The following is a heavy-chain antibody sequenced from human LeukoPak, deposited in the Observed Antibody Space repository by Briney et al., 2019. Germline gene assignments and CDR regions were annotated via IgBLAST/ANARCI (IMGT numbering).Heavy chain of an antibody. V-gene: IGHV4-59*01. CDR1: GGSISSDY. Sequence: SETLSLTCTVSGGSISSDYWSWIRQPPGKGLEWIGYIYYSGSTNYNPSLKSRVTISVDTSKNQFSLILTSVTTTDTAVYYCARTGRRGYFDFWGRGTLVTVSS. CDR3: ARTGRRGYFDF. CDR2: IYYSGST. D-gene: IGHD1-14*01. J-gene: IGHJ2*01.